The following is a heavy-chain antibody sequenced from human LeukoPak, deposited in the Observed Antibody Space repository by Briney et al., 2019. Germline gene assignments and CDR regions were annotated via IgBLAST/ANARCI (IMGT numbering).Heavy chain of an antibody. D-gene: IGHD2-15*01. J-gene: IGHJ5*02. V-gene: IGHV3-74*03. CDR3: ARRVDATRWFDP. CDR2: INSDGTST. CDR1: GFTFSNYF. Sequence: GGSLRLSCAASGFTFSNYFMHWVRQAPGKGLVWVSRINSDGTSTMYADSVKGRFTISRDNAKNTLDLQMNSLRDEDTAVYYCARRVDATRWFDPWGQGTLVTVSS.